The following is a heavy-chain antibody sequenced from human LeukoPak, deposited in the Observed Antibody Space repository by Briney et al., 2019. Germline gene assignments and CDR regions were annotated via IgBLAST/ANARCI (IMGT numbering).Heavy chain of an antibody. CDR2: INGYNGNT. V-gene: IGHV1-18*01. J-gene: IGHJ4*02. CDR1: GYTFTRYG. Sequence: ASVKVSCKASGYTFTRYGISWVRQAPGQGLEWMGWINGYNGNTNYAQSLQGRVTMTTDTSTSTAYMELRSLRSDDTAVYYCARDIGDTSGYYRYYFDYWGQGTLVTVSS. D-gene: IGHD3-22*01. CDR3: ARDIGDTSGYYRYYFDY.